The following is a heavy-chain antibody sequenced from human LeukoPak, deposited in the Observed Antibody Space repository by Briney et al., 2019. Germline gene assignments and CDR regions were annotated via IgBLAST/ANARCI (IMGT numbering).Heavy chain of an antibody. V-gene: IGHV1-18*01. D-gene: IGHD2-2*01. CDR3: ARVHCSSTRCYLGY. Sequence: GASVKVSCKASGYTFTSYGISWVRQAPGQGLEWMGWISAYNGNTNYAQKLQGRVTMTTDTSTSTAYMELSRLRSDDTAVYYCARVHCSSTRCYLGYWGQGTLVTVSS. CDR2: ISAYNGNT. J-gene: IGHJ4*02. CDR1: GYTFTSYG.